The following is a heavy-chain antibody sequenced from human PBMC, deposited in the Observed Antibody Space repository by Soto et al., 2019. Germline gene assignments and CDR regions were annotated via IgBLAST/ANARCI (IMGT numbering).Heavy chain of an antibody. D-gene: IGHD3-22*01. J-gene: IGHJ6*02. Sequence: SVKVSCKASGGTFSSYAISWVRQAPGQGLEWMGGIIPIFGTANYAQKFQGRVTITADESTSTAYMELSSLRSEDTAVYYCASSLSGYSYYYYGMDVWGQGTTVTVSS. CDR2: IIPIFGTA. CDR3: ASSLSGYSYYYYGMDV. CDR1: GGTFSSYA. V-gene: IGHV1-69*13.